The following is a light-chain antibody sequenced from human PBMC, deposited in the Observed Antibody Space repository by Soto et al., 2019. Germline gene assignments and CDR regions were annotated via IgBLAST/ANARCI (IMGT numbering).Light chain of an antibody. Sequence: DIVMTQSPDSLAVSLGERATIDCKSSQNILYSFNNKKYRAWYQQKPGQPTMLFFFWASTRESGVRVCIRGSGSGAHFTLTINVQQPEDVAVYYCQQYYGSPWTFGPGTKVDIK. CDR2: WAS. V-gene: IGKV4-1*01. J-gene: IGKJ1*01. CDR3: QQYYGSPWT. CDR1: QNILYSFNNKKY.